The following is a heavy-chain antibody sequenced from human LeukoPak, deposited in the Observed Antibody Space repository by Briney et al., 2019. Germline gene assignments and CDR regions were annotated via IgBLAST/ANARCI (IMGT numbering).Heavy chain of an antibody. CDR1: GFTFSSYS. CDR2: ISSSSSYI. V-gene: IGHV3-21*01. J-gene: IGHJ4*02. D-gene: IGHD4-17*01. Sequence: GGSLRLSCAASGFTFSSYSMNWVRQAPGKGLEWVSSISSSSSYIYYADSVKGRFTISRDNAKNSLYLQMNSLRAEDTAVYYCARDLMTTVTYDYWGQGTLVTVSS. CDR3: ARDLMTTVTYDY.